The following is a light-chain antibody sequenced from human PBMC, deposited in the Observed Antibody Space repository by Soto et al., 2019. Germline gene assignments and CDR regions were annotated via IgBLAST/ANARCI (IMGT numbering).Light chain of an antibody. J-gene: IGLJ1*01. Sequence: QYARTQPPSASGSPGQSGTISCTGTSSDFGGYNYVSWYQHHPGKAPKLMIYDVSKRPSGVPDRFSGSKSGNTASLTVSGLQAEDEADYHCSSYAGSNTLYVFGTGTKVTVL. V-gene: IGLV2-8*01. CDR1: SSDFGGYNY. CDR3: SSYAGSNTLYV. CDR2: DVS.